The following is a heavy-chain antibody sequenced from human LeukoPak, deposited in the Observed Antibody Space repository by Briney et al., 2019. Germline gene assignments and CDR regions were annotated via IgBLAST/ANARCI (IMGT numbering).Heavy chain of an antibody. J-gene: IGHJ6*03. Sequence: SVKVSCKASGGTFSSYAISWVRQAPGQGLEWMGGIIPIFGTANYAQKFQGRVTITADESTSTAYMELSSLRSEDTAVYYCARVHWTAAKIGYYYYMDVWGKGTTVTVSS. CDR3: ARVHWTAAKIGYYYYMDV. CDR1: GGTFSSYA. V-gene: IGHV1-69*13. CDR2: IIPIFGTA. D-gene: IGHD2-2*01.